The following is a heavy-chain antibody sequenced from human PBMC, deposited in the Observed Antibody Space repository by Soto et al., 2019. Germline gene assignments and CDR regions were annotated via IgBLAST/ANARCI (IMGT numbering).Heavy chain of an antibody. D-gene: IGHD6-13*01. Sequence: GESLKISCKGSGYSFTSYWIGWVRQMPGKGLEWMGIIYPGDSDTRYSPSFQGQVTTSADKSISTAYLQWSSLKAPDTAIYYCARTAAAGKYYYGVDVWGQGTTVTVSS. CDR2: IYPGDSDT. CDR1: GYSFTSYW. J-gene: IGHJ6*02. V-gene: IGHV5-51*01. CDR3: ARTAAAGKYYYGVDV.